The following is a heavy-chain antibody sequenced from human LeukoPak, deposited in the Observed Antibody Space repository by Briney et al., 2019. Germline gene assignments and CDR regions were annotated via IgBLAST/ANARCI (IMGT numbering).Heavy chain of an antibody. D-gene: IGHD4-23*01. CDR1: GFTFSSYA. CDR2: ISYDGSSA. J-gene: IGHJ4*02. V-gene: IGHV3-30-3*01. Sequence: GGSLRLSCAASGFTFSSYAMHWVRQAPGRGLEWVAVISYDGSSAYYTDSVKGRFTISRDNDRNTLFLQMDSLSPEDTAIYFCAKDFLRWLPKFFLDYWGQGTLVTVTS. CDR3: AKDFLRWLPKFFLDY.